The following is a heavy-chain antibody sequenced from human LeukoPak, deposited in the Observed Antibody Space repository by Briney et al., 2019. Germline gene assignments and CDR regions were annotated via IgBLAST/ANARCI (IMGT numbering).Heavy chain of an antibody. CDR3: ARGTLYSGWSYYFDS. V-gene: IGHV4-39*07. Sequence: IPSETLSLTCTVSGGSIPISTYYWGWVRQPPGKGLEWIGSIYYSGTTKYNPSLKSRVTISVDNSNNKFSLRLSSVTAADTALYYCARGTLYSGWSYYFDSWGQGTLVTVSS. CDR2: IYYSGTT. CDR1: GGSIPISTYY. J-gene: IGHJ4*02. D-gene: IGHD6-19*01.